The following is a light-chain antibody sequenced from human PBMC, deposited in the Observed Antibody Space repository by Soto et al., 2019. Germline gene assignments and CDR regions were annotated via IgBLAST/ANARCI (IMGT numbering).Light chain of an antibody. V-gene: IGLV2-14*01. J-gene: IGLJ1*01. Sequence: QSVLTQPASVSGSPGQSITISCTGTSSDVGGYNYVSWYQQHPGKAPKLLIYEVYNRPSGVSSRFSGSKSVNTASLTISGLQAEDEADYYCSSYTSSSTYVFGTGTKVTVL. CDR2: EVY. CDR1: SSDVGGYNY. CDR3: SSYTSSSTYV.